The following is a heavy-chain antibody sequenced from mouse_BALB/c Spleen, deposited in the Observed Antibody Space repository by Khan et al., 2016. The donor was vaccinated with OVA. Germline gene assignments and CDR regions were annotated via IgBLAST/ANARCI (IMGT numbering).Heavy chain of an antibody. V-gene: IGHV2-3*01. CDR1: GFSLTSYG. D-gene: IGHD1-2*01. Sequence: QVQLKESGPGLVAPSQSLSITCTVSGFSLTSYGVNWVRQPPGKGLEWLGVIWGDGSTNYHSTLMSRLSISKGNSQSQVFLKLSSLQTDDTATYYCAKWGTANYYAMDYWGQGTSVTVSS. CDR2: IWGDGST. CDR3: AKWGTANYYAMDY. J-gene: IGHJ4*01.